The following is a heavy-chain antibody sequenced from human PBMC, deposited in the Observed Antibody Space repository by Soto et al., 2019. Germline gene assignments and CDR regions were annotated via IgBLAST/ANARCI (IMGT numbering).Heavy chain of an antibody. Sequence: PGGSLRLTCAASGFTFSNAWMSWVRQAPGKGLEWVGRIKSKTDGGTTDYAAPVKGRFTISRDDSKNTLYLQMNSLKTEDTAVYYCTIEFVVPADKQFDYWGQGTLVTVSS. CDR1: GFTFSNAW. CDR2: IKSKTDGGTT. CDR3: TIEFVVPADKQFDY. J-gene: IGHJ4*02. D-gene: IGHD2-2*01. V-gene: IGHV3-15*01.